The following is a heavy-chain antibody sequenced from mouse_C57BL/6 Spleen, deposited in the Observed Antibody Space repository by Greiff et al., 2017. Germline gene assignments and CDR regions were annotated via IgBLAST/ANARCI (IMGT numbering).Heavy chain of an antibody. Sequence: EVKLVESGGGLVKPGGSLKLSCAASGFTFSDSGLHWVRQAPEKGLAWVAYISSGSSTIYYADTVKGRFTISRDNAKNTLFLQMTSVRSEDKAMEYCAREGYYGSSYFAYWGQGTLVTVSA. J-gene: IGHJ3*01. CDR3: AREGYYGSSYFAY. D-gene: IGHD1-1*01. CDR2: ISSGSSTI. CDR1: GFTFSDSG. V-gene: IGHV5-17*01.